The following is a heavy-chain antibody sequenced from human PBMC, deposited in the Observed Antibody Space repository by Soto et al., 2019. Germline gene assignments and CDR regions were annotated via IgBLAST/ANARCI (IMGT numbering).Heavy chain of an antibody. D-gene: IGHD6-19*01. CDR3: AKDRAGSGSGWYYGMDV. J-gene: IGHJ6*02. CDR2: ISYDGSNK. V-gene: IGHV3-30*18. Sequence: QVQLLESGGGVVQPGRSLRLSCAASGFTFSSYGMHWVRQAPGKGLEWVAVISYDGSNKYYADSVKGRFTISRDNSKNTLYLQMNSLRAEDTAVYYCAKDRAGSGSGWYYGMDVWGQGTTVTVSS. CDR1: GFTFSSYG.